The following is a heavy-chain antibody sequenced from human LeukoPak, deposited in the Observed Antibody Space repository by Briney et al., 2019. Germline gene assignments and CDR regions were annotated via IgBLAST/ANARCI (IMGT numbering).Heavy chain of an antibody. CDR1: GFTLSSYW. Sequence: GGSLRLSCAASGFTLSSYWMSWVRQAPGKGLEWVANIKQDGSEKYYVDSVKGRFTISRDNAKNSLYLQMNSLRAEDTAVYYCASDSSWLDYWGQGTLVTVSS. CDR3: ASDSSWLDY. J-gene: IGHJ4*02. D-gene: IGHD6-13*01. CDR2: IKQDGSEK. V-gene: IGHV3-7*01.